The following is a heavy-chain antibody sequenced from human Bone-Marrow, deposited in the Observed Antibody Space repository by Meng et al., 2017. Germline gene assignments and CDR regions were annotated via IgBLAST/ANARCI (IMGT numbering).Heavy chain of an antibody. J-gene: IGHJ6*02. Sequence: GESLKISCAASGFTFSDYYMSWIRQAPGKGLEWVSYISSSGSTIYYADSVKGRFTVSRDNAKNSLYLQMNSLRAEDTAVYYCASRGGAMVPFLYYYYGMDVWGQGTTVTVSS. CDR3: ASRGGAMVPFLYYYYGMDV. V-gene: IGHV3-11*04. CDR1: GFTFSDYY. CDR2: ISSSGSTI. D-gene: IGHD5-18*01.